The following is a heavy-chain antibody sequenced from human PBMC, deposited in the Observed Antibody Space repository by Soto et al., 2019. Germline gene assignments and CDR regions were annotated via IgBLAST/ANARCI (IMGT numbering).Heavy chain of an antibody. J-gene: IGHJ4*02. D-gene: IGHD3-9*01. CDR3: ARQISPYYDILTGYYSYFDY. CDR1: GGSISSSSYY. Sequence: SETLSLTCTVSGGSISSSSYYWGWIRQPPGKGLEWIGSIYYSGSTYYNPPLKSRVTISVDTSKNQFSLKLSSVTAADTAVYYCARQISPYYDILTGYYSYFDYWGQGTLVTVSS. CDR2: IYYSGST. V-gene: IGHV4-39*01.